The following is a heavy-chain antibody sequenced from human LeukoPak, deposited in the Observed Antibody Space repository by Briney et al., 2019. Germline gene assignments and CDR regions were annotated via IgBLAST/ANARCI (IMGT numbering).Heavy chain of an antibody. V-gene: IGHV4-59*08. Sequence: SASLSLTCTVSGGSISSYCWGWVRQPPGKGLGWIGYIYYSGGTKYNPSLKSRVTISVDTSKNQFSLKLRSVTAADTAVYYCARHSFSGSYYFEYWGQGTLVTVSS. CDR3: ARHSFSGSYYFEY. J-gene: IGHJ4*02. D-gene: IGHD1-26*01. CDR2: IYYSGGT. CDR1: GGSISSYC.